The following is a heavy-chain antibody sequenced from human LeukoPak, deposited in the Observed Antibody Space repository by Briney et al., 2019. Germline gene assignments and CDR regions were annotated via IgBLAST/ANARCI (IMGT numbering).Heavy chain of an antibody. D-gene: IGHD2-8*01. CDR2: INEDGSEK. V-gene: IGHV3-7*03. Sequence: GGSLRLSCAASGFTFSSYWMSWVRQAPGKGLEWVANINEDGSEKNYVDSLKGRFTISRDNAKNSVYLQMDSLRVEDTAVYYCARGRYAGYYYGMDVWGQGTTVTVSS. CDR1: GFTFSSYW. J-gene: IGHJ6*02. CDR3: ARGRYAGYYYGMDV.